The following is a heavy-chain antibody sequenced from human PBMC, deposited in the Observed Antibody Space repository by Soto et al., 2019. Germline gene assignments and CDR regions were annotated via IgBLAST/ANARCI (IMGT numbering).Heavy chain of an antibody. V-gene: IGHV3-30-3*01. D-gene: IGHD3-22*01. CDR1: GFTFSSYA. Sequence: GGSLRLSCAASGFTFSSYAMHWVRQAPGKGLEWVAVISYDGSNKYYADSVKGRFTISRDNSKNTLYLQMNSLRAEDTAVYYCARDIIYYDSSGYYWPFDYWGQGTLVTVSS. J-gene: IGHJ4*02. CDR3: ARDIIYYDSSGYYWPFDY. CDR2: ISYDGSNK.